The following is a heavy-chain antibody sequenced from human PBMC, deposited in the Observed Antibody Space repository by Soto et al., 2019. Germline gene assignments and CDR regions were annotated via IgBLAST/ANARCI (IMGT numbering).Heavy chain of an antibody. J-gene: IGHJ4*02. CDR2: ISGSGGST. D-gene: IGHD1-26*01. Sequence: GGSLRLSCAASGFTFSSYAMSWVRQAPGKGLEWVSAISGSGGSTYYADSVKGRFTISRDNSKNTLYLQMNSLRAEDTAVYYCAKDPQWELPSSKLDYWGQGTLVTAPQ. V-gene: IGHV3-23*01. CDR3: AKDPQWELPSSKLDY. CDR1: GFTFSSYA.